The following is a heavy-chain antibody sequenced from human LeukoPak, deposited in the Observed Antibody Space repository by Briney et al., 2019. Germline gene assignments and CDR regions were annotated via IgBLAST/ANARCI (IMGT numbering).Heavy chain of an antibody. CDR3: ARDFEVAMAGHNGGY. CDR2: ISAYNGNT. V-gene: IGHV1-18*01. D-gene: IGHD6-19*01. J-gene: IGHJ4*02. CDR1: GYTFTSYG. Sequence: GASVKVSCKASGYTFTSYGISWVRQAPGQGLEWMGWISAYNGNTNYAQKLQGRVTMTTDTSTSAAYMELRSLRSDDTAVYYCARDFEVAMAGHNGGYWGQGTLVTVSS.